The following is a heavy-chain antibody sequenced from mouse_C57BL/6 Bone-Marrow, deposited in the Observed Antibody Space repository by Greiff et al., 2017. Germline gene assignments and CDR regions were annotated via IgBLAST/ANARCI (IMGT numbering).Heavy chain of an antibody. J-gene: IGHJ3*01. CDR1: GFTFSSYG. CDR3: GGPGLAWFAY. Sequence: EVQGVESGGDLVKPGGSLKLSCAASGFTFSSYGMSWVRPTPDKRLEWVATISSGGSYTYYPDSVKGRFTISRDNAKNTLYLQMSSLKSEDTAMYYWGGPGLAWFAYWGQGTLVTVSA. V-gene: IGHV5-6*01. CDR2: ISSGGSYT.